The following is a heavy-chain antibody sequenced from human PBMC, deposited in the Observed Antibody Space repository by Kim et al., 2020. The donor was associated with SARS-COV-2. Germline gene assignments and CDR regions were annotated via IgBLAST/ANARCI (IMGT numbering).Heavy chain of an antibody. D-gene: IGHD3-10*01. Sequence: GGSLRLSCAASGFSFSAYAMPWVRQAPGKGLEWVSGINNDGRMTDYADSVKGRFTISRDDSKNTLYLQLNSLRPDDTAVYYCARLSNASGSYQVSHFDYWGQGALVTVSS. CDR2: INNDGRMT. V-gene: IGHV3-23*03. CDR3: ARLSNASGSYQVSHFDY. CDR1: GFSFSAYA. J-gene: IGHJ4*02.